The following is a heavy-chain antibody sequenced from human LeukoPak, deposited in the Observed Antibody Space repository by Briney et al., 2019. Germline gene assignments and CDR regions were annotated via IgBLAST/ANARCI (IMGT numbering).Heavy chain of an antibody. CDR2: ISSSSSYI. J-gene: IGHJ4*02. V-gene: IGHV3-21*01. CDR3: ARDRPAPFGY. Sequence: GGSLRLSCAVSGVTFSSYSMSWVRQAPGKGLEWVSSISSSSSYIYYADSVKGRFTISRENAKHSLYLQMNRLTAEDTAVYYCARDRPAPFGYWGEGTLVTVSS. D-gene: IGHD3-10*01. CDR1: GVTFSSYS.